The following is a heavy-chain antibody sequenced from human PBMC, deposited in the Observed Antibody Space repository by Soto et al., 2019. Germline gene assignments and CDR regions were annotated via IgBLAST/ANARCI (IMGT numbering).Heavy chain of an antibody. CDR2: ISAYNGNT. D-gene: IGHD2-15*01. J-gene: IGHJ4*02. Sequence: ASVKVSCKASGYTFTSYGISWVRQAPGQGLEWMGWISAYNGNTNYAQKLQGRVTMTTDTSASTAYMELSSLRSEDTAVYYCARAKYSRYCSGGSCYGFDYWGQGTLVTVSS. V-gene: IGHV1-18*01. CDR1: GYTFTSYG. CDR3: ARAKYSRYCSGGSCYGFDY.